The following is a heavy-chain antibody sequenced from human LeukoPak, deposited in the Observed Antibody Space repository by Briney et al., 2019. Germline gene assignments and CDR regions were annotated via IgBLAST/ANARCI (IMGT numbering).Heavy chain of an antibody. Sequence: QPGGSLRLSCAASGFTFSIYAMSWVRQAPGKGPEWVSVISGSGGSTYYADSVKGRFTISRDNSQNTLYLQMNSLRAEDTAVYYCAKGPHTASSYNWFDPWGRGTLVTVSS. V-gene: IGHV3-23*01. CDR3: AKGPHTASSYNWFDP. CDR1: GFTFSIYA. CDR2: ISGSGGST. J-gene: IGHJ5*02. D-gene: IGHD5-18*01.